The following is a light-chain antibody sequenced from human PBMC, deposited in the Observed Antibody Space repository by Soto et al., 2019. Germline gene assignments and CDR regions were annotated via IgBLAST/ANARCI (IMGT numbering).Light chain of an antibody. V-gene: IGLV1-51*01. CDR1: SSNIGNNY. CDR3: GTWDSSLSAVV. CDR2: DNN. Sequence: QSVLTQPPSVSAAPGQKVTISCSGSSSNIGNNYVSWYQHLPGTAPKLLIYDNNKRPSGIPDRLSGSKSGTSATLGITGLQTGDEAEYYCGTWDSSLSAVVFGGGTKLTVL. J-gene: IGLJ2*01.